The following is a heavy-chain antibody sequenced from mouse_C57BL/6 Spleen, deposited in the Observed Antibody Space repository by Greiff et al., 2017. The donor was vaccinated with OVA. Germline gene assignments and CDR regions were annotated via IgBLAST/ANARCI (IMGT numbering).Heavy chain of an antibody. CDR2: IDPSASKT. J-gene: IGHJ3*01. CDR1: GYTFPSYW. CDR3: ERGGLRSGIAY. Sequence: FQLQQPGAELVRPGSSVKLSCKASGYTFPSYWMPWVKQRPIQGLEWIGNIDPSASKTHNNQKFKDKATLTLDKSSSTAYMQLSSMTSEDSVVCFYERGGLRSGIAYWGQGTLVTVSA. V-gene: IGHV1-52*01. D-gene: IGHD2-2*01.